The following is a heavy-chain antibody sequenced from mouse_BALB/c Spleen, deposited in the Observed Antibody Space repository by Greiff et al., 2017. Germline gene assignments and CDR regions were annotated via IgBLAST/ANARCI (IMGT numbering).Heavy chain of an antibody. CDR3: ARAIYDGYYSPAMDY. J-gene: IGHJ4*01. D-gene: IGHD2-3*01. CDR2: INSNGGST. V-gene: IGHV5-6-3*01. Sequence: DVMLVESGGGLVQPGGSLKLSCAASGFTFSSYGMSWVRQTPDKRLELVATINSNGGSTYYPDSVKGRFTISRDNAKNTLYLQMSSLKSEDTAMYYCARAIYDGYYSPAMDYWGQGTSVTVSS. CDR1: GFTFSSYG.